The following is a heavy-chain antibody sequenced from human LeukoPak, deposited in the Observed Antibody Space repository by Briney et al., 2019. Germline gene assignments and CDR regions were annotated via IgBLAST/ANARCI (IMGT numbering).Heavy chain of an antibody. V-gene: IGHV4-59*01. CDR1: GGSISNYW. CDR3: ARGYSSSWNYLDY. Sequence: PSETLSLTCTVSGGSISNYWWSWIRQPPGKGLEWIGYVFDSGSTNYNPSLKSRVTISVDTSKEQFSLKVSSVTAADTAVYYCARGYSSSWNYLDYWGQGTLVTVSS. CDR2: VFDSGST. J-gene: IGHJ4*02. D-gene: IGHD6-13*01.